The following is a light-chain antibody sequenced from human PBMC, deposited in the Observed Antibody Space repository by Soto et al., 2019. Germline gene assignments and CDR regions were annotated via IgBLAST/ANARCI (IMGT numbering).Light chain of an antibody. CDR3: QQYDNWPPKT. V-gene: IGKV3-15*01. CDR2: DAT. CDR1: QSVSYY. J-gene: IGKJ4*01. Sequence: EIVLSQSPGTLSLSPGERATLSCRASQSVSYYLAWYQQKPGQAPRPIIYDATTRATGIPVRFSGSGSGTEFTLTISSLQSEDVGVYYCQQYDNWPPKTFGGGTKVDI.